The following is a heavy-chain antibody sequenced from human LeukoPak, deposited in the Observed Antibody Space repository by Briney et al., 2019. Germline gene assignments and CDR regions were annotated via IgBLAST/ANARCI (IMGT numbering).Heavy chain of an antibody. CDR3: ARHPYSGSYHFDY. D-gene: IGHD1-26*01. Sequence: ASVKVSCKASGYIFTGYYMHWVRQAPGQGPEWMGWINPNSGGTNSAQEFQGRVTMTRDTSISTAYMELSRLTSDDTAVYYCARHPYSGSYHFDYWGQGTLVTVSS. J-gene: IGHJ4*02. CDR2: INPNSGGT. CDR1: GYIFTGYY. V-gene: IGHV1-2*02.